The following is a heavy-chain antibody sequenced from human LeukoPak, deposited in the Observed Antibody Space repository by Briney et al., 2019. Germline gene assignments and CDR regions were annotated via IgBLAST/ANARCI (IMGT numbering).Heavy chain of an antibody. CDR3: ARDSASVYRDLYYFAF. V-gene: IGHV4-4*07. D-gene: IGHD5/OR15-5a*01. J-gene: IGHJ4*02. CDR1: GGSISSYY. Sequence: SETLSLTCTVSGGSISSYYWNWIRQPAGKGLEWIGRIYSSGSTDYNPSLKSRVTMSVDTSKNQFSLNLYSMTAADTAVYYCARDSASVYRDLYYFAFWGQGTLVTVSS. CDR2: IYSSGST.